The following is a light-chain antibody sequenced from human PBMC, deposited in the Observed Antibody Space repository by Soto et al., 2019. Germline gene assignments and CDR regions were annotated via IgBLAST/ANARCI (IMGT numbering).Light chain of an antibody. J-gene: IGLJ3*02. CDR3: SSYTSNRTGV. CDR1: SSDVGGYNY. V-gene: IGLV2-14*01. CDR2: EVS. Sequence: QSALTQPASVSGSPGQSITISCTGTSSDVGGYNYVSWYQQHPGKAPKVMIYEVSNRPSGVSIRFSGSKSGNTASLTISGLQAEDEADYYCSSYTSNRTGVFGGGTQLTVL.